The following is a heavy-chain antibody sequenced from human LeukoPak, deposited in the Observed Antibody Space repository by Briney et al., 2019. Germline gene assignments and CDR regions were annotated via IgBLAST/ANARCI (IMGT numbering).Heavy chain of an antibody. CDR2: TIPIFGTA. V-gene: IGHV1-69*01. D-gene: IGHD2-2*01. CDR3: ARDQLDCSSTSCYLTFDY. Sequence: GASVKVSCKASGGTFSSYAISWVRQAPGQGLEWMGGTIPIFGTANYAQKFQGRVTITADESTSTAYMELSSLRSEDTAVYYCARDQLDCSSTSCYLTFDYWGQGTLVTVSS. CDR1: GGTFSSYA. J-gene: IGHJ4*02.